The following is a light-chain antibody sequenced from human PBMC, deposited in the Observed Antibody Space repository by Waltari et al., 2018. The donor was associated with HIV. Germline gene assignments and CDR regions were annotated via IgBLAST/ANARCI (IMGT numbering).Light chain of an antibody. CDR1: VLAKQY. V-gene: IGLV3-25*03. CDR3: QSSDDSRPWI. Sequence: YELTQAPSMSVSPGQTAKITCSGDVLAKQYAYWYQQKPGQAPVLVMSQDTERPSEIPVRFSGSSSGTTVTLTISGGQAEDEADYHCQSSDDSRPWIFGGGTKMTVL. J-gene: IGLJ2*01. CDR2: QDT.